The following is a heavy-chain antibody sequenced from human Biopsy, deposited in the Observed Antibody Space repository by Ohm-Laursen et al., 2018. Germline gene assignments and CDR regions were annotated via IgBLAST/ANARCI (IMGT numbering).Heavy chain of an antibody. D-gene: IGHD3-22*01. CDR3: ARGPRGLVVITTTALCFDY. CDR2: INPNNDNT. Sequence: ASVKVSCKASGYTFTSYYLHWVRRAPGQGLEWMGRINPNNDNTAYAQKFQGRITMTKDTSTSTVYMDLSSLTFDDSAVYYCARGPRGLVVITTTALCFDYWGQGNLVTVSS. J-gene: IGHJ4*02. V-gene: IGHV1-46*01. CDR1: GYTFTSYY.